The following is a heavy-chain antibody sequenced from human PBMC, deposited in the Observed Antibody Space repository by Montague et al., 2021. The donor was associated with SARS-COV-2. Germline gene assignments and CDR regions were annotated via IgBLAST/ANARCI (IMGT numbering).Heavy chain of an antibody. J-gene: IGHJ6*02. CDR1: GFTFSSYA. Sequence: SLRLSCAASGFTFSSYAMSWVRQAPGKGLEWVSGISWNSDNIGYADSVKGRFTISRDNAKNSLYLQMNSLRAEDTALYYCAKLDSGWYSEGYGMDVWGQGTTVTVSS. D-gene: IGHD6-19*01. CDR2: ISWNSDNI. CDR3: AKLDSGWYSEGYGMDV. V-gene: IGHV3-9*01.